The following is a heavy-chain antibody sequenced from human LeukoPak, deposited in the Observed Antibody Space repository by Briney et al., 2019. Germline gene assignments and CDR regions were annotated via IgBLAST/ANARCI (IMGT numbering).Heavy chain of an antibody. V-gene: IGHV3-23*01. CDR3: AKEGNYYGSGSYYGESYFDY. Sequence: RGCLRLSCAASGFTFSSYAMSWVRQAPGKGLGWVSAISGVGGSTYYADSEKGQFTISRDNSTNTMYLQMNSLRAEDTDVYYCAKEGNYYGSGSYYGESYFDYWGQGTLVTVSS. D-gene: IGHD3-10*01. CDR1: GFTFSSYA. CDR2: ISGVGGST. J-gene: IGHJ4*02.